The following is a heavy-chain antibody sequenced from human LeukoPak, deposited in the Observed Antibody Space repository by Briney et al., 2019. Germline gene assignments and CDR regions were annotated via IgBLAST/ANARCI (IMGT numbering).Heavy chain of an antibody. V-gene: IGHV4-59*01. CDR3: ARGRAIAARDY. CDR1: GGSISSYY. CDR2: IYYSGST. D-gene: IGHD6-6*01. Sequence: PSETLSLTCTVSGGSISSYYWSWIRQPPGNGLEWIGYIYYSGSTSYNPSLKSRVTISVDTSKNQFSLKLTSVTAADTAFYYCARGRAIAARDYWGQGTLVTVSS. J-gene: IGHJ4*02.